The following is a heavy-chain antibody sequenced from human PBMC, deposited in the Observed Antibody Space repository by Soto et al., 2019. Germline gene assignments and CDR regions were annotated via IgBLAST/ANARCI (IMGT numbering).Heavy chain of an antibody. J-gene: IGHJ6*02. CDR3: AKGRGYYYYGMDV. V-gene: IGHV3-30*18. Sequence: GGSLRLSCAASGFTFSSYGMHWVRQAPGKGLEWVAVISYDGSNKYYADSVKGRFTISRDNSKNTLYLQMDSLRAEDTAVYYCAKGRGYYYYGMDVWGQGTTVTVSS. CDR2: ISYDGSNK. CDR1: GFTFSSYG. D-gene: IGHD1-26*01.